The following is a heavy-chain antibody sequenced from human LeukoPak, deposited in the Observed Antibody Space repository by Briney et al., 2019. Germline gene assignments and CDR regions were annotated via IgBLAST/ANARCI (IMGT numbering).Heavy chain of an antibody. CDR1: GYSISSGRY. V-gene: IGHV4-38-2*01. Sequence: SETLSLTCAVPGYSISSGRYWGWIRQPPGKGLEWIGSVFHSGSTYYNPSLNSRVTISVDTSKNQFSLNLRSVTAADTAVYYCARSLSTAGIDYWGQGTLVTVSS. D-gene: IGHD2-2*01. CDR3: ARSLSTAGIDY. CDR2: VFHSGST. J-gene: IGHJ4*02.